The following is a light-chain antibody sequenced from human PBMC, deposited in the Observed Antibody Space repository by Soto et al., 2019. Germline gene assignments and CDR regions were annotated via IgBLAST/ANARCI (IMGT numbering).Light chain of an antibody. CDR1: SSDVGGYNY. CDR3: SSYAGSNNLV. J-gene: IGLJ3*02. V-gene: IGLV2-8*01. Sequence: SVLTQPPSASGSPGQSVTISCTGASSDVGGYNYVSWCQQHPGKAPKLMIYEVTKRPSGVPDRFSGSKSGNTASLTVSGLQAEDEADYYCSSYAGSNNLVFGGGTKLTVL. CDR2: EVT.